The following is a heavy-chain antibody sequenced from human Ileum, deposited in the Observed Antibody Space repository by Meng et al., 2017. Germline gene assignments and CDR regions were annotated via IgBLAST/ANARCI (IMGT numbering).Heavy chain of an antibody. Sequence: RGSGPGLRKPTQTLSLTSTVSGGSLSSVGYYWGGIRQHPGKGLEWIWYIFYSGSTYYNPSLKSRINISVDTSKNQFSLKVSSVTAADTAVYYCARVRRGLGLRFDPWGQGTLVTVSS. V-gene: IGHV4-31*03. D-gene: IGHD3/OR15-3a*01. CDR2: IFYSGST. CDR1: GGSLSSVGYY. J-gene: IGHJ5*02. CDR3: ARVRRGLGLRFDP.